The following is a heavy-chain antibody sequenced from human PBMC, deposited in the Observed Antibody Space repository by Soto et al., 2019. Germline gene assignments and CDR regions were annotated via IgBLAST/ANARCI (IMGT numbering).Heavy chain of an antibody. Sequence: GGSLRLSCAASGFTFSSYWMSWVRQAPGKGLEWVANIKQDGSEKYYVDSVKGRFTISRDNAKNSLYLQMNSLRAEDTAVYYCARDPAEAARPSDAFDIWGQATMVTVS. CDR1: GFTFSSYW. CDR2: IKQDGSEK. J-gene: IGHJ3*02. D-gene: IGHD6-6*01. V-gene: IGHV3-7*05. CDR3: ARDPAEAARPSDAFDI.